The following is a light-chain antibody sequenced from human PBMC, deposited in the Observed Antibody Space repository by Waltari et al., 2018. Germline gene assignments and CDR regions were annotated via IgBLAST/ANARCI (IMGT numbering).Light chain of an antibody. Sequence: IVMNQPSYLLAASLGERTTTYCKSRHSVLYSSNNKNYLAWYQQKPGQPPKLLIYWASSRETGVPYRFSGSGSGTDFTLTISSLQAEDVAVYYCQQCYSTPLTFGGGTKVEIK. J-gene: IGKJ4*01. V-gene: IGKV4-1*01. CDR1: HSVLYSSNNKNY. CDR2: WAS. CDR3: QQCYSTPLT.